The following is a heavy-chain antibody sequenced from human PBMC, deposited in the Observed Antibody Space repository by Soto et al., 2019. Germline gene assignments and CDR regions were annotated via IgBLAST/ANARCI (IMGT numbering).Heavy chain of an antibody. V-gene: IGHV4-39*01. CDR1: GGSISSSSYY. CDR3: ARHFPIPLGFWSGYYGALDY. Sequence: QLQLQESGPGLVKPSETLSLTCTVSGGSISSSSYYWGWIRQPPGKGLEWIGSIYYSGSTYYNPSLKRRVTTSVDTSNNHVSMQLSSVTAADTAVYYCARHFPIPLGFWSGYYGALDYWGQGTRVTVSS. D-gene: IGHD3-3*01. J-gene: IGHJ4*02. CDR2: IYYSGST.